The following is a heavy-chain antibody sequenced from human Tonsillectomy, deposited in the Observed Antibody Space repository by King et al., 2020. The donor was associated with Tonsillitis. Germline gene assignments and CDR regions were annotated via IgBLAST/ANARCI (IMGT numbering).Heavy chain of an antibody. V-gene: IGHV4-34*01. D-gene: IGHD5-12*01. J-gene: IGHJ6*03. CDR2: INHSGST. Sequence: VQLQQWGAGLLKPSETLSLTCAVYGGSFSGYYWSWIRQPPGKGLEWIGEINHSGSTNYNPSLKSRVTISVDTSKNQFSLKVSSVTAADTAVYYCARGGMWLLRPPYYYMDVWGKGITVTVSS. CDR3: ARGGMWLLRPPYYYMDV. CDR1: GGSFSGYY.